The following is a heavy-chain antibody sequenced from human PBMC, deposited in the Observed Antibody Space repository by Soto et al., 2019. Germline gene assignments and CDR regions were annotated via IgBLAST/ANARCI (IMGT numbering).Heavy chain of an antibody. D-gene: IGHD3-10*01. CDR3: ARGGGFDSFDY. J-gene: IGHJ4*02. CDR2: INHLETT. CDR1: GASITYGAYS. Sequence: QLQLHMSGSGLVKPSQTLSLTCTVSGASITYGAYSWSWIRQTPGKGLEWIGYINHLETTFYNPSFESRLALSTDRTKNQFSLNLKSMSAADRAVYFCARGGGFDSFDYWGQGILVTVSS. V-gene: IGHV4-30-2*01.